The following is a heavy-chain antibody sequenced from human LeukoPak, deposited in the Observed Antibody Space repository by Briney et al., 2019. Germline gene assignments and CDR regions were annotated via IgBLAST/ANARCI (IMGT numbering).Heavy chain of an antibody. D-gene: IGHD3-16*01. CDR3: ARERFRGGEGAFDI. Sequence: GRSLRLSCAASGFTFSSYAMHWVRQAPGKGLEWVAVISYDGSNKYYADSVKGRFTISRDNSKNTLYLQMNSLRAEDTAVHYCARERFRGGEGAFDIWGQGTMVTVSS. CDR1: GFTFSSYA. CDR2: ISYDGSNK. J-gene: IGHJ3*02. V-gene: IGHV3-30-3*01.